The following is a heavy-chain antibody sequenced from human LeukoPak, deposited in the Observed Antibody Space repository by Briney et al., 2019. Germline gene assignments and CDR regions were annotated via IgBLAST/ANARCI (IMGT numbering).Heavy chain of an antibody. CDR2: ISAYNGNT. D-gene: IGHD3-3*01. CDR1: GYTFTSYG. CDR3: ARDEMGYYDFWSGYHGKDYYFDY. V-gene: IGHV1-18*01. J-gene: IGHJ4*02. Sequence: ASVTVSCKASGYTFTSYGISWVRQAPGQGLEWMGWISAYNGNTNYAQKLQGRVTMTTDTSTSTAYMELRSLRSDDTAVYYCARDEMGYYDFWSGYHGKDYYFDYWGQGTLVTVSS.